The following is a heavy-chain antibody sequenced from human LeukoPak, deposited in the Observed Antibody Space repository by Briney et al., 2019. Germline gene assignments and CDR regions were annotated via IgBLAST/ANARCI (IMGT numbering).Heavy chain of an antibody. Sequence: GRSLRLSCAASGFTFSSYAMSWVRQAPGKGLEWVSAISGSGGSTYYADSVKGRFTISRDNSKNTLYLRMNSLRAEDTAVYYCAKLRTMAVDYWGQGTLVTVSS. CDR1: GFTFSSYA. V-gene: IGHV3-23*01. J-gene: IGHJ4*02. D-gene: IGHD4/OR15-4a*01. CDR2: ISGSGGST. CDR3: AKLRTMAVDY.